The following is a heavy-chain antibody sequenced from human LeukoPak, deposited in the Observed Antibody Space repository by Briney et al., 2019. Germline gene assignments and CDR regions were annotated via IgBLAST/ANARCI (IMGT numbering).Heavy chain of an antibody. CDR1: GGSFSGYY. CDR2: INHSGST. D-gene: IGHD2-15*01. Sequence: SETLSLTCAVYGGSFSGYYWSWIRQPPGKGLEWIGEINHSGSTNYSPSLKSRVTISVDTSKNQFSLKLSSVTAADTAVYYCARCRRPGGGSRHWYFDLWGRGTLVTVSS. J-gene: IGHJ2*01. V-gene: IGHV4-34*01. CDR3: ARCRRPGGGSRHWYFDL.